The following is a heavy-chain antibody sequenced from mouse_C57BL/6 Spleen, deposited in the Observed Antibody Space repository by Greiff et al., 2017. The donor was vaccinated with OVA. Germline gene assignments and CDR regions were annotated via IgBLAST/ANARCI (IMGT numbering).Heavy chain of an antibody. CDR3: ARGGGYGNYVGYFDY. CDR1: GYTFTNCW. Sequence: QVQLQQSGAELVRPGTSVKMSCKASGYTFTNCWIGWAKQRPGHGLEWIGDIYPGGGYTNYNEKFKGKATLTADKSSSTAYMQFSSLTSEDSAIYYGARGGGYGNYVGYFDYWGQGTTLTVSS. D-gene: IGHD2-1*01. J-gene: IGHJ2*01. CDR2: IYPGGGYT. V-gene: IGHV1-63*01.